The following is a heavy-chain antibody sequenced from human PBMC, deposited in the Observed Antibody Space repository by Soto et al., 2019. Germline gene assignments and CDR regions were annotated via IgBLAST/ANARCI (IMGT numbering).Heavy chain of an antibody. CDR1: GYTFTSYG. CDR2: ISAYNGNT. V-gene: IGHV1-18*04. CDR3: ARDGQIAPAHGTVTTFDY. Sequence: ASVKVSFMASGYTFTSYGISWVRQAPGQGLEWMGWISAYNGNTNYAQKLQDRVTMTSDTSTSTAYMELRSLRSDDTAVYYCARDGQIAPAHGTVTTFDYWGQGSLVTVSS. J-gene: IGHJ4*02. D-gene: IGHD4-17*01.